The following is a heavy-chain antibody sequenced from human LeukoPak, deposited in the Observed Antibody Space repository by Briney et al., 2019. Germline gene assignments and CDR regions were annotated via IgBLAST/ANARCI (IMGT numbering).Heavy chain of an antibody. Sequence: GASVKVSCKASGGTFNSSGISWVRQAPGQGLEWMGGIISFFGAAHYIQKFQGRLTITADESTSTAYMELSSLTSEDTAVYYCATPGPLVVIAIHAFDIWGQGTMVTVSS. V-gene: IGHV1-69*01. J-gene: IGHJ3*02. CDR3: ATPGPLVVIAIHAFDI. D-gene: IGHD2-21*01. CDR2: IISFFGAA. CDR1: GGTFNSSG.